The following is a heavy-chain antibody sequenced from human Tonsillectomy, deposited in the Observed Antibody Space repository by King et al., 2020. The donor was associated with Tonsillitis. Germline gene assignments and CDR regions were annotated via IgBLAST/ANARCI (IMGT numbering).Heavy chain of an antibody. D-gene: IGHD4-17*01. V-gene: IGHV2-26*01. CDR3: ARIYGEYSTVFDY. CDR1: GFSLNSAWMG. CDR2: IVSHDEK. J-gene: IGHJ4*02. Sequence: VTLKESGPVLVKPPETLTLTCTVSGFSLNSAWMGVSWIRQPPGKALEWLAHIVSHDEKSYSPSLKSRLTISKATSKSQVVLTMTNMDPEDTATYYCARIYGEYSTVFDYWGQGTLVTVSS.